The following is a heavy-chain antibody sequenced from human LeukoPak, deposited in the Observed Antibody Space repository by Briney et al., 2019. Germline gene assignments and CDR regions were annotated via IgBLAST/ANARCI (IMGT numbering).Heavy chain of an antibody. J-gene: IGHJ4*02. V-gene: IGHV4-59*08. D-gene: IGHD3-10*01. Sequence: PSETLSLTCTVSGGSISSYYWSWIRQPPGKGLEWIGYIYYSGSTNYNPSLKSRVTISVDTSKNQFSLKLSSVTAADTAVYYCARCSGPYYYGSAFDYWGQGTLVTVSS. CDR3: ARCSGPYYYGSAFDY. CDR1: GGSISSYY. CDR2: IYYSGST.